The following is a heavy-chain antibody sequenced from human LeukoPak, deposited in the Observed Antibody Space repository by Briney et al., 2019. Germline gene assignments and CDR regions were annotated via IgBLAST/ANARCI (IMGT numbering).Heavy chain of an antibody. CDR2: IFSGGNT. CDR3: ARDVPTVVSPGYYYYMDV. D-gene: IGHD4-23*01. Sequence: PGGSLRLSCAASGFSVSSNYMSWLRQAPGKGLEWVSVIFSGGNTFYADSVKGRFTISRDSSKNTLYLQMNSLRAEDTAMYYCARDVPTVVSPGYYYYMDVWGKGTTVTVSS. CDR1: GFSVSSNY. J-gene: IGHJ6*03. V-gene: IGHV3-53*01.